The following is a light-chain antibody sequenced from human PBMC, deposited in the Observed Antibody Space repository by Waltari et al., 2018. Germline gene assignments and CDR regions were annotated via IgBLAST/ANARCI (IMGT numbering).Light chain of an antibody. CDR2: AAS. V-gene: IGKV1-39*01. J-gene: IGKJ4*01. CDR3: QQSYSTPPT. Sequence: DIQMTQSPSSLSASVGDRVTITCRANQSISSYLNWYQQKPGKATKLLIYAASSLQSGVPSRFSGSGSGTDFTLTISSLQPEDFATYYCQQSYSTPPTFGGGTKVEIK. CDR1: QSISSY.